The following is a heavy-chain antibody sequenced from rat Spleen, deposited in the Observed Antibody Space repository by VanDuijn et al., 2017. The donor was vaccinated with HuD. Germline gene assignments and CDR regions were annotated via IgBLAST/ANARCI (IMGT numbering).Heavy chain of an antibody. CDR2: ISSDGRRN. D-gene: IGHD1-6*01. CDR1: GFTLSDYY. CDR3: ASLMYTPDYLGVMDA. J-gene: IGHJ4*01. Sequence: EVQLVESDGGLVQPGRSLKLSCAASGFTLSDYYMAWVRQAPKKGLEWVATISSDGRRNYYRDSVKGRFTISRDNTKSTLYLQMDSLRSEDTATYYCASLMYTPDYLGVMDAWGQGASVTVSS. V-gene: IGHV5-7*01.